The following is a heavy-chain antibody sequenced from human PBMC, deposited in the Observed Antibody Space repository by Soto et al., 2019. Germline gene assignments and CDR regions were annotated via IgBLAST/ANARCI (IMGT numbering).Heavy chain of an antibody. CDR2: ISSSSSTI. Sequence: EVQLVESGGGLVQPGGSLRLSCVASGFAFSSYNMNWVRQAPGKGLEWVSYISSSSSTIYYADSVKGRFTISRDNAKNSLFLQMNSLRADDTAVYYCARPMTTGSYWGQGTLVTVSS. CDR1: GFAFSSYN. J-gene: IGHJ4*02. CDR3: ARPMTTGSY. V-gene: IGHV3-48*01. D-gene: IGHD4-4*01.